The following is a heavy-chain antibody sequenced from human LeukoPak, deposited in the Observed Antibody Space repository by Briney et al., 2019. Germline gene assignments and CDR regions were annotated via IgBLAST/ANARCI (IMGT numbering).Heavy chain of an antibody. CDR3: AREVQLWLFASRNPDAFDI. D-gene: IGHD5-18*01. V-gene: IGHV1-46*01. CDR2: INPSGGST. J-gene: IGHJ3*02. CDR1: GYTFTSYY. Sequence: ASVKVSCKASGYTFTSYYMHWVRQAPGQGLEWMGIINPSGGSTSYAQKFQGRVTMTRDTSTSTVYMELSSLRSEDTAVYYCAREVQLWLFASRNPDAFDIWGQGTMVTVSS.